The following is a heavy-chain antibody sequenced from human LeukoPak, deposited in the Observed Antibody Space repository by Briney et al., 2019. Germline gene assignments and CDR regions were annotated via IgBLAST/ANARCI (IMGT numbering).Heavy chain of an antibody. CDR1: GGSISSGGYY. CDR3: AREQWLVPHYFDY. Sequence: SETLSLTCTVSGGSISSGGYYWSWIRQPPGKGLEGIGYIYHSGSTYYNPSLKSRVTISVDRSKNQFSLKLTSVTAADTAVYYCAREQWLVPHYFDYWGQGTLVTVPS. V-gene: IGHV4-30-2*01. CDR2: IYHSGST. D-gene: IGHD6-19*01. J-gene: IGHJ4*02.